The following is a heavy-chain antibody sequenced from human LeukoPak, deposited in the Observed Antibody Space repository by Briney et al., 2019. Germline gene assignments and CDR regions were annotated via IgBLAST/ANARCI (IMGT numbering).Heavy chain of an antibody. CDR2: INHSGST. D-gene: IGHD1-14*01. CDR1: GGSFSGYY. J-gene: IGHJ4*02. CDR3: ARGSEKNDY. V-gene: IGHV4-34*01. Sequence: SETLSLTCAVYGGSFSGYYWSWIRQPPGKGLEWIGEINHSGSTNYNPSLKSRVTILVDTSKNQFSLMLSSVTAADTAVYYCARGSEKNDYWGQGTLVTVSS.